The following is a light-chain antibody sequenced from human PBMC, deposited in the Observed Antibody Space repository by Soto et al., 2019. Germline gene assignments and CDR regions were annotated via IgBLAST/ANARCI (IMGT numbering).Light chain of an antibody. CDR3: QQRSNWPLT. Sequence: EIVLTQSPATLSLSPGERATLSCRASQSINNYLAWYQQKPGQAPRLLIYDASNRATGITARFGGSGSGTDFTLTISSLEPEDFAIYYCQQRSNWPLTFGQGTRLEIK. J-gene: IGKJ5*01. CDR2: DAS. V-gene: IGKV3-11*01. CDR1: QSINNY.